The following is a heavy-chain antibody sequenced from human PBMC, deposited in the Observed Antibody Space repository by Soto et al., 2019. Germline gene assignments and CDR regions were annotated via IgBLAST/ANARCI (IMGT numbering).Heavy chain of an antibody. J-gene: IGHJ5*02. CDR2: HYSGGST. V-gene: IGHV3-53*01. D-gene: IGHD1-26*01. CDR3: ARHRHPRGTVGATSPLDP. Sequence: DVQLVESGGGLVQPGGSLRLSCAISGFSVSSNYLSWVRQAPGKGLEWVSVHYSGGSTYYADSVQGQFTISRDKSNNTVYLQMRRVRAEDTAVYFCARHRHPRGTVGATSPLDPWGQGTQVTVSS. CDR1: GFSVSSNY.